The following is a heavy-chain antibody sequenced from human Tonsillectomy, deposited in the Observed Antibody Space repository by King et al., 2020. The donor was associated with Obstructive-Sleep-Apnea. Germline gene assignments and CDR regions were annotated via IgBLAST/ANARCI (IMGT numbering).Heavy chain of an antibody. CDR1: GFTFSSYA. CDR2: ISGSGGST. J-gene: IGHJ4*02. CDR3: AKEPTEWERPSDYFDY. Sequence: VQLVESGGGLVQPGGSLRLSCAASGFTFSSYAMSWVRQAPGKGLEWVSAISGSGGSTYYADSVKGRFTISRDNSKNTLYLQMNSLRAEDTAVYYCAKEPTEWERPSDYFDYWGQGTLVTVSS. V-gene: IGHV3-23*04. D-gene: IGHD1-26*01.